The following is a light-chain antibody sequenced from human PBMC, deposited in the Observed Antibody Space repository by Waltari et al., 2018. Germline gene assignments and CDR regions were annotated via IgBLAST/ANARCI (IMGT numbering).Light chain of an antibody. CDR1: KLGDNY. CDR3: QAWDTSTGV. Sequence: SYEVTQPPSVSVSPGQTASITCSGDKLGDNYVCWYQQKPGQSPVLVIYHDTKRPSGIPERFSGSNSGNTATLTISGTQAMDEADYYCQAWDTSTGVFGGGTRLTVL. V-gene: IGLV3-1*01. CDR2: HDT. J-gene: IGLJ2*01.